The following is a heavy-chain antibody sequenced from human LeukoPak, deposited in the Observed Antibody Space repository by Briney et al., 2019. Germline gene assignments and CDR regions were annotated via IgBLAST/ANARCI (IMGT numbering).Heavy chain of an antibody. CDR1: GGSISSSSYY. CDR2: IYYSGST. V-gene: IGHV4-39*07. Sequence: SETLSLTCTVSGGSISSSSYYWGWIRQPPGKGLEWIGSIYYSGSTYYNPSLKSRVTISVDTSKNQFSLKLSSVTAADTAVYYCASPGIAAAGIDYWGQGTLVTVSS. D-gene: IGHD6-13*01. J-gene: IGHJ4*02. CDR3: ASPGIAAAGIDY.